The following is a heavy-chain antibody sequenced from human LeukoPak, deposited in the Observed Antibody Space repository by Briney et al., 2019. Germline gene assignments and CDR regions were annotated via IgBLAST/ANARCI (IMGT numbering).Heavy chain of an antibody. Sequence: VASVKVSCKASGGTFSSYAISWVRQAPGQGLEWMGGIIPIFGTANYAQKFQGRVTITADESTSTAYMELSSLRSEDTAVYYCARGFEGYCSSTSCLNAPKMRVNYYYYYMDVWGKGTTVTVSS. CDR3: ARGFEGYCSSTSCLNAPKMRVNYYYYYMDV. J-gene: IGHJ6*03. CDR2: IIPIFGTA. D-gene: IGHD2-2*01. CDR1: GGTFSSYA. V-gene: IGHV1-69*13.